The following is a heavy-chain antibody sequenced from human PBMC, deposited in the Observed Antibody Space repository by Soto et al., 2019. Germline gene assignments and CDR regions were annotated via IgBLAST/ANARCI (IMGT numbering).Heavy chain of an antibody. Sequence: QLQLQESGSGLVKPSQTLSLTCAVSGGSISSGGYSWSWIRQPPGKGLEWIGYIYHSGSTYYNPSLKRRVTISVDRSKNQFSLKLSSVPAADTAVYYCARPTPDDAFDIWGQGTMVTVSS. CDR1: GGSISSGGYS. CDR2: IYHSGST. V-gene: IGHV4-30-2*01. J-gene: IGHJ3*02. CDR3: ARPTPDDAFDI.